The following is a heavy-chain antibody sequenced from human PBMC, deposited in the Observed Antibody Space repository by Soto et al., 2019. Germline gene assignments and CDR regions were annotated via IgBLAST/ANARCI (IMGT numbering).Heavy chain of an antibody. CDR1: GDTFSFYT. Sequence: QVQLVQSGAEVKKPGSSVKVSCKASGDTFSFYTINWVRQAPGLGLEWMGRVNPILRMSNYAQKFQGRVTMTADKSASTADMELRSLRSEDTAFYYCATSYGSGYRAFDYWGQGALVTVSS. CDR3: ATSYGSGYRAFDY. J-gene: IGHJ4*02. CDR2: VNPILRMS. V-gene: IGHV1-69*02. D-gene: IGHD3-10*01.